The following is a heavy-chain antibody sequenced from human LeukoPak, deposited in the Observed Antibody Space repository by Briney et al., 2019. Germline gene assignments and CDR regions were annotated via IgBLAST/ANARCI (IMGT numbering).Heavy chain of an antibody. CDR1: GGSFSGYY. CDR2: INHSGST. V-gene: IGHV4-34*01. Sequence: PSETLSLTCAVYGGSFSGYYWSWIRQPPGKGLEWIGEINHSGSTNYNPSLKSRVTISVDTSKNQFSLKLSSVTAADTAVYYCARVITMVDAFDIWGQGTMVTVSS. J-gene: IGHJ3*02. D-gene: IGHD3-10*01. CDR3: ARVITMVDAFDI.